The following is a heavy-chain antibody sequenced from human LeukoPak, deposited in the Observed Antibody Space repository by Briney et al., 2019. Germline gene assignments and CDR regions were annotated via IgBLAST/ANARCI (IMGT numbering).Heavy chain of an antibody. Sequence: GGSLRLSCAASGFTFNNAWTSWVRQAPGKGLEWVGRIKSKTDGGTTDYAAPVKGRFTISRDDSKNTLYLQMNSLKTEDTAVYYCTTDLISVAGNFDYWGQGTLVTVSS. V-gene: IGHV3-15*01. CDR3: TTDLISVAGNFDY. CDR1: GFTFNNAW. CDR2: IKSKTDGGTT. D-gene: IGHD6-19*01. J-gene: IGHJ4*02.